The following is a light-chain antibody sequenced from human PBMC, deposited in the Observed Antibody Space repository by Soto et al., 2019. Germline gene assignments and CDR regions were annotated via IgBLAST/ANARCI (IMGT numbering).Light chain of an antibody. J-gene: IGKJ5*01. Sequence: DIQMTQSPSSLSASVGDRVTITCRASQSISSYLNWYQQKPGKAPKLLIYAASSLQSGVPSRFSGSGSGTDFTLTISSLQPEDFATYSCQQCYSAPPTFGRGTRLEIK. CDR1: QSISSY. CDR3: QQCYSAPPT. CDR2: AAS. V-gene: IGKV1-39*01.